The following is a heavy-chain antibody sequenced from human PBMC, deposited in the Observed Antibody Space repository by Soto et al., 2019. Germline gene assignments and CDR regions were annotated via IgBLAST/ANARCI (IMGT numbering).Heavy chain of an antibody. CDR1: GFTFSSYS. J-gene: IGHJ5*02. CDR3: AREGCSSTSCYRAWFDP. CDR2: ISSSSSTI. D-gene: IGHD2-2*02. Sequence: VGSLRLSCAASGFTFSSYSMNWVRQAPGKGLEWVSYISSSSSTIYYADSVKGRFTISRDNAKNSLYLQMNSLRDEDTAVYYCAREGCSSTSCYRAWFDPWGQGTLVTVSS. V-gene: IGHV3-48*02.